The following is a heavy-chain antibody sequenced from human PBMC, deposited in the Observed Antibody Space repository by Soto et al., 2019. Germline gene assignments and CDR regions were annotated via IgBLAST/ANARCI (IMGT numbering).Heavy chain of an antibody. CDR3: ARDEGDYGGNSIDY. J-gene: IGHJ4*02. CDR1: CFTFSSYW. Sequence: GGSLRLSCEASCFTFSSYWMSWVRQAPGKGLEWVANVRQDGGQKYLVDSVKGRFTISRDNAKNTLYLQMNSLRAEDTAVYYCARDEGDYGGNSIDYWGQGTLVTVSS. CDR2: VRQDGGQK. V-gene: IGHV3-7*01. D-gene: IGHD4-17*01.